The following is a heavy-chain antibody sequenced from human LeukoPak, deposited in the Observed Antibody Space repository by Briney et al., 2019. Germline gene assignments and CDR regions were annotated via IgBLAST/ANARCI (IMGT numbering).Heavy chain of an antibody. CDR3: TTEGYCSGGDCYSYDN. D-gene: IGHD2-15*01. CDR2: IKSKTDGGTT. J-gene: IGHJ4*02. CDR1: GFTFNSAW. V-gene: IGHV3-15*01. Sequence: GGSLRLSCTASGFTFNSAWLTWVRQGPGKGLEWVARIKSKTDGGTTDYAEPVKGRFTISRDDSKSKLYLQMNSLKIEDTAVYYCTTEGYCSGGDCYSYDNWGQGTLVTVSS.